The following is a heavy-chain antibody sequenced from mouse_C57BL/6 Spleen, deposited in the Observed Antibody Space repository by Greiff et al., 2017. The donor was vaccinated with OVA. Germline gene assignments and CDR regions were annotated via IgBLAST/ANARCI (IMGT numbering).Heavy chain of an antibody. Sequence: QVQLQQSGAELVKPGASVKLSCKASGYTFTEYTIHWVKQRSGQGLEWIGWFYPGSGSIKYNEKFKDKATLTADKSSSTVYMELSRLTSEDSAVYFCARRVPYYYGSSPSYYFDYWGQGTTLTVSS. J-gene: IGHJ2*01. V-gene: IGHV1-62-2*01. CDR2: FYPGSGSI. D-gene: IGHD1-1*01. CDR3: ARRVPYYYGSSPSYYFDY. CDR1: GYTFTEYT.